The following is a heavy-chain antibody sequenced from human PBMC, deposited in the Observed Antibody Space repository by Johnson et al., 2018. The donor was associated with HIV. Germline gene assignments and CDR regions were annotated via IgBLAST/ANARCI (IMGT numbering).Heavy chain of an antibody. V-gene: IGHV3-72*01. J-gene: IGHJ3*02. D-gene: IGHD1-7*01. CDR3: VRVELGAFDI. Sequence: KANSYTTEYAASVKGRFTISRDDSKNSLYLQMNSLKTEDTAVYYCVRVELGAFDIWGQGTMVTVSS. CDR2: KANSYTT.